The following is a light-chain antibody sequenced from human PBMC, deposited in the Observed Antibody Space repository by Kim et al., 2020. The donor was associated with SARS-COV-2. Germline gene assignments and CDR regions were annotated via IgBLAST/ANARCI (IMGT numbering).Light chain of an antibody. CDR3: QQYSSSPLT. J-gene: IGKJ4*01. CDR1: QSVSSSY. V-gene: IGKV3-20*01. CDR2: GAS. Sequence: EIVLTQSPGTPSLSPGERATLSCRASQSVSSSYLAWYQQKPGQAPRLLIYGASSRATGIPDRFSGSGSGTDFTLTISRLEPEDFAVYYWQQYSSSPLTFGGGTKGDIK.